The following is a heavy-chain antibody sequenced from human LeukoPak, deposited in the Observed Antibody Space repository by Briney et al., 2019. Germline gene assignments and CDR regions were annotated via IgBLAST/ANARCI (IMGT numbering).Heavy chain of an antibody. V-gene: IGHV1-69*01. CDR3: ARDRVVGLGIDNAFDI. J-gene: IGHJ3*02. CDR2: XNLVFGNT. CDR1: GGTFSCYA. Sequence: GSSVKVSFKSSGGTFSCYAFSWXRXAXGQGXXGXXVXNLVFGNTNYAKKXQGRVTITADESTSTDYMELSRLRTEDTAVYYCARDRVVGLGIDNAFDIWGHGTMVTVSS. D-gene: IGHD7-27*01.